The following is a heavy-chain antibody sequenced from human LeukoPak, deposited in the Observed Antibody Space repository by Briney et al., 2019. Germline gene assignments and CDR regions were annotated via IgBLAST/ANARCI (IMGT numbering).Heavy chain of an antibody. V-gene: IGHV4-39*01. Sequence: SETLSLTCTVSGGSIGGSGSYWGWIRQPPGKGLEWIGSIYPSGTTYYNPSLTSRVTISVDTSKNQFSLRLSSVTAADTAVYYCARPTTGSTTGFNYWSQGTLVTVSS. CDR2: IYPSGTT. J-gene: IGHJ4*02. D-gene: IGHD1-7*01. CDR3: ARPTTGSTTGFNY. CDR1: GGSIGGSGSY.